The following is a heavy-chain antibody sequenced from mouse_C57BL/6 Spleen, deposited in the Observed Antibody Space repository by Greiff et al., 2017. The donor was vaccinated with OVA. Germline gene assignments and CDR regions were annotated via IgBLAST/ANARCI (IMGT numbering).Heavy chain of an antibody. CDR1: GYAFSSSW. CDR2: IYPGDGDT. J-gene: IGHJ2*01. CDR3: ARDYLFDY. V-gene: IGHV1-82*01. D-gene: IGHD5-5*01. Sequence: VKLMESGPELVKPGASVKISCKASGYAFSSSWMNWVKQRPGKGLEWIGRIYPGDGDTNYNGKFKGKATLTADKSSSTAYMQLSSLTSEDSAVYFCARDYLFDYWGQGTTLTVSS.